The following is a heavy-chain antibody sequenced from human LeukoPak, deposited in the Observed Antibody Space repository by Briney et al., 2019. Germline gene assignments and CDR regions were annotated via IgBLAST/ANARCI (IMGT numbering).Heavy chain of an antibody. J-gene: IGHJ6*03. Sequence: VASVKVSCKASGYTFTSYDINWVRQATGQGLEWMGWMNPNSGNTGYAQKFQGRVTITRNTSISTAYMELSSLRSEDTAVYYCARGVRESYYYYYMDVWGKGTTVTVSS. CDR2: MNPNSGNT. CDR1: GYTFTSYD. V-gene: IGHV1-8*03. CDR3: ARGVRESYYYYYMDV.